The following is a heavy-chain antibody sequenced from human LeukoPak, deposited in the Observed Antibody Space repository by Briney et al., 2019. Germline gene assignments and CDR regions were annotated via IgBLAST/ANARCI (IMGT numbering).Heavy chain of an antibody. J-gene: IGHJ5*02. D-gene: IGHD2-21*01. V-gene: IGHV1-2*02. CDR3: ARGLRQDLINWFDP. CDR2: INPNSGGT. Sequence: ASVKVSCKASGYSFTGHHVHWVRQAPGQGLEWLGWINPNSGGTNYAQTFQGRVAMTSDTSVSTAYREVSRLTSDDTAIYYCARGLRQDLINWFDPWGQGTLVTVSS. CDR1: GYSFTGHH.